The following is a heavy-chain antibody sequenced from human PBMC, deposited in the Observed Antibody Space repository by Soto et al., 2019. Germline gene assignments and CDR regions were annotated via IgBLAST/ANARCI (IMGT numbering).Heavy chain of an antibody. D-gene: IGHD2-15*01. CDR3: ARFSGGSYNTYYFYYGMDV. J-gene: IGHJ6*02. CDR1: GDTFTTYD. CDR2: ISAYNGNT. Sequence: ASVKVSCKASGDTFTTYDINWVRQATGHGLEWMGWISAYNGNTKYAQDLQGRVTMTTDTSTSTAYMELRSLRSDDTAMYYCARFSGGSYNTYYFYYGMDVWGQGTTVTVSS. V-gene: IGHV1-18*01.